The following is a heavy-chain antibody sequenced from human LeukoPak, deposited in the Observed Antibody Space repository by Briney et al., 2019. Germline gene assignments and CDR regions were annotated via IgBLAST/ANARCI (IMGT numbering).Heavy chain of an antibody. D-gene: IGHD3-10*01. CDR1: GFTFSSHS. Sequence: GGSLRLSCAASGFTFSSHSMNCVRQAPGKGLEWVSYIISSSSTIYYADSVKGRFTISRDNAKNSLYLQMNSLRADDTAVYYCARAVGHGSGSPRMDVWGNGTTVTVSS. J-gene: IGHJ6*04. CDR3: ARAVGHGSGSPRMDV. CDR2: IISSSSTI. V-gene: IGHV3-48*01.